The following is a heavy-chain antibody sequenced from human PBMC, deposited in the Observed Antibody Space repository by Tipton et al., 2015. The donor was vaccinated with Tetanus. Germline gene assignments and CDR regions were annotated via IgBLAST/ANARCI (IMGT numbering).Heavy chain of an antibody. Sequence: SLRLSCAASGFTFSSYGMHWVRQAPGKGLEWVAVIWYDGSNKYYADSVKGRFTISRDNSKNTLYLQMNSLRAEDTAVYYCARDLYYDFWSGQDYYYFGMDVWGHGTTVAVSS. CDR1: GFTFSSYG. J-gene: IGHJ6*02. CDR2: IWYDGSNK. D-gene: IGHD3-3*01. CDR3: ARDLYYDFWSGQDYYYFGMDV. V-gene: IGHV3-33*01.